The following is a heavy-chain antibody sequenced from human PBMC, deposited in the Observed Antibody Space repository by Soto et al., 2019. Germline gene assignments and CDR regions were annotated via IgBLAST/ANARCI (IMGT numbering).Heavy chain of an antibody. D-gene: IGHD4-4*01. V-gene: IGHV3-21*01. CDR1: GFIFSDYT. CDR2: IDNSGSYI. J-gene: IGHJ4*02. CDR3: VRGDYRDC. Sequence: EVQLVESWGGLVKPGGSLRLSCEVSGFIFSDYTMNWVRQAPGKGLEWVASIDNSGSYIFYAGPLKGRFTISRDNAKNSLFLQLRGLRADDTAVYFCVRGDYRDCWGQGTLVAVSS.